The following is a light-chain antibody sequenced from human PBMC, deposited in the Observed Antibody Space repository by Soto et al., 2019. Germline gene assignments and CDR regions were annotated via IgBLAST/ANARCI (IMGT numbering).Light chain of an antibody. CDR2: DVS. CDR3: SSYKSSNTRYV. Sequence: QSVLTQAASVSGSPGQSITISCTGTSSDVGGYNAVSWYQPHPGRAPKLVIYDVSNRPSGISDRFSGSKSGNTASLTISGLQAEDEADYYCSSYKSSNTRYVFGTGTKVTVL. CDR1: SSDVGGYNA. V-gene: IGLV2-14*01. J-gene: IGLJ1*01.